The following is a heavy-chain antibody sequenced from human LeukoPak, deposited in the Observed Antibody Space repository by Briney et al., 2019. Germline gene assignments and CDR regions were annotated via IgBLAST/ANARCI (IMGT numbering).Heavy chain of an antibody. J-gene: IGHJ6*03. Sequence: ASVKVSCKASGYTFTGYYMHWVRQAPGQGLEWMGWINPNSGGTNYAQKFQGRVTMTTDTSTSTAYMELRSLRSDDTAVYYCARVGNTWYSNYYYYMDVWGKGTTVTVPS. V-gene: IGHV1-2*02. CDR1: GYTFTGYY. CDR3: ARVGNTWYSNYYYYMDV. D-gene: IGHD6-13*01. CDR2: INPNSGGT.